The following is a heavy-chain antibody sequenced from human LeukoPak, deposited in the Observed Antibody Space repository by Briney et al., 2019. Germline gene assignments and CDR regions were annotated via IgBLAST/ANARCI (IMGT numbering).Heavy chain of an antibody. Sequence: GTLRLSCAASGFTFSSYRMSWVRQAPGKGLEWGSVINGNGDYTYYADSVKGRFTISRDNPKNTLYLQMSSLRAEDTAVYYCRGGYGGDDNWGQGSLVTVSS. D-gene: IGHD3-22*01. J-gene: IGHJ4*02. V-gene: IGHV3-23*01. CDR1: GFTFSSYR. CDR2: INGNGDYT. CDR3: RGGYGGDDN.